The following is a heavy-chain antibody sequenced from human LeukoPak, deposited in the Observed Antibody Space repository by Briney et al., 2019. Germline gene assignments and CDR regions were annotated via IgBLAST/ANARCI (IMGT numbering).Heavy chain of an antibody. Sequence: GGSLRLSCAASGFTFSDYWMHWVRQAPGQGLVWVSRINTDGSRIYYADSVKGRFTISRDNAKNTVYLQTNSLTAEDTAVYYCATVATGSWGWIDPWGQGTLVTVSS. J-gene: IGHJ5*02. CDR3: ATVATGSWGWIDP. D-gene: IGHD1-26*01. CDR1: GFTFSDYW. CDR2: INTDGSRI. V-gene: IGHV3-74*01.